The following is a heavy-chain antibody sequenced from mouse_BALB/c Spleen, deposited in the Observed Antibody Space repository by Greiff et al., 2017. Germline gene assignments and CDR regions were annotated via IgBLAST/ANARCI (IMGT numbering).Heavy chain of an antibody. V-gene: IGHV5-6-5*01. CDR3: ARGRTQGDAMDY. CDR2: ISSGGST. J-gene: IGHJ4*01. D-gene: IGHD3-2*02. CDR1: GFTFSSYA. Sequence: EVKVVESGGGLVKPGGSLKLSCAASGFTFSSYAMSWVRQTPEKRLEWVASISSGGSTYYPDSVKGRFTISRDNARNILYLQMSSLRSEDTAMYYCARGRTQGDAMDYWGQGTSVTVSS.